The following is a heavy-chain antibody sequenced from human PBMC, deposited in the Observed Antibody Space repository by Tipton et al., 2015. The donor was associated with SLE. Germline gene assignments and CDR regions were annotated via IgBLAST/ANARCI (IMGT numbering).Heavy chain of an antibody. CDR2: FYHSGST. Sequence: TLSLTCTVSGGSISGYYWSWIRQPPGKGLEWVGYFYHSGSTNYNPSLKSRVSISFDTSKNQFSLDLTSVTAADTAVYYCARRPLADDYFWYFDLWGRGTLVTVSS. V-gene: IGHV4-59*08. CDR3: ARRPLADDYFWYFDL. D-gene: IGHD2/OR15-2a*01. CDR1: GGSISGYY. J-gene: IGHJ2*01.